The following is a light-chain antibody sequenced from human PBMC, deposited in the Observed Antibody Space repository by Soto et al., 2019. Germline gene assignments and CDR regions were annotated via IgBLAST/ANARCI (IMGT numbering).Light chain of an antibody. J-gene: IGLJ1*01. CDR3: SSYTSTTTRV. Sequence: QSVLTQPASVSGSPGQSITMSCTGTSSDVGGYNYVSWYQQHPGKGPKLMIYEVSNRPSGVSNRFSGSKSGNTATLTISGLQAEDEADYYCSSYTSTTTRVFGTGTKLTVL. V-gene: IGLV2-14*03. CDR2: EVS. CDR1: SSDVGGYNY.